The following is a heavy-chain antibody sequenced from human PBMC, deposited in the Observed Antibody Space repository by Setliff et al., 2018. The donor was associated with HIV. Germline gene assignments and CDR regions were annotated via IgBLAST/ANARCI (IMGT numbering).Heavy chain of an antibody. CDR1: GDPISTYY. J-gene: IGHJ6*03. CDR3: ARGNYDTSDYYTNFYYYYMDV. CDR2: VYYSGNT. V-gene: IGHV4-59*01. Sequence: NPSETLSLTCTVSGDPISTYYWSWVRKPPGKGLEWIGYVYYSGNTSYSPSLRGRVTMSADPSKNQFSLKLNSVTAADTAIYYCARGNYDTSDYYTNFYYYYMDVWGKGTAVTVSS. D-gene: IGHD3-22*01.